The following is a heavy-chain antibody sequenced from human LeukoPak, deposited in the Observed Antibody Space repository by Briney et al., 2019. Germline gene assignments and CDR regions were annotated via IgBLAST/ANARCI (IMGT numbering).Heavy chain of an antibody. Sequence: PGGSLRLSCAASGFTSRTYTMRWVRQAPGKGLEWVASISYDGYYKYYAESVKGPFIISIDNSKNTLYLQINSLRADDTAVYYCASAGAVTESFVNWGEGTLVIVSS. J-gene: IGHJ4*02. CDR1: GFTSRTYT. V-gene: IGHV3-30-3*01. CDR2: ISYDGYYK. CDR3: ASAGAVTESFVN. D-gene: IGHD4-23*01.